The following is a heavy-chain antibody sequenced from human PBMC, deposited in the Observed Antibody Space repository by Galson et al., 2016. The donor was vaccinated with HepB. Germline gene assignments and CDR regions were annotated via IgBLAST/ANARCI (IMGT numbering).Heavy chain of an antibody. J-gene: IGHJ4*02. D-gene: IGHD4-11*01. CDR3: AVAYSNYWPLGH. CDR2: ISYDGSTK. CDR1: GFTFSSYA. Sequence: SLRLSCAASGFTFSSYAMHWVRQAPGKGLEWVAVISYDGSTKYYADSVKGRFTISRDNSKNTLSVQMNSLRAEDTAVYYCAVAYSNYWPLGHWGQGTLVTVSS. V-gene: IGHV3-30-3*01.